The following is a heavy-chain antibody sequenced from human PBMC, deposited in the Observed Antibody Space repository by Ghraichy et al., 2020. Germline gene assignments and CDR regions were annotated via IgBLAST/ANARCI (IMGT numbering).Heavy chain of an antibody. Sequence: SETLSLTCAVYGGSFSGYYWSWIRQPPGKGLEWIGEINHSGSTNYNPSLKSRVTISVDTSKNQFSLKLSSVTAADTAVYYCARAEGVVPAAPGVSWFDPWGQGTLVTVSS. CDR3: ARAEGVVPAAPGVSWFDP. D-gene: IGHD2-2*01. CDR2: INHSGST. V-gene: IGHV4-34*01. CDR1: GGSFSGYY. J-gene: IGHJ5*02.